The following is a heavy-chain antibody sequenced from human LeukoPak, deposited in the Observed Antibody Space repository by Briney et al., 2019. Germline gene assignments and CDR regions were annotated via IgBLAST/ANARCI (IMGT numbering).Heavy chain of an antibody. V-gene: IGHV1-69*06. Sequence: ASVKVSCKASGGTFSSYAISWVRQAPGQGLEWMGGIIPIFGTANYAQKFQGRVTITADKSTSTAYMELSSLRSEDTAVYYCARDNPLSYYYYMDVWGKGTTVTVSS. CDR1: GGTFSSYA. J-gene: IGHJ6*03. CDR2: IIPIFGTA. D-gene: IGHD1-14*01. CDR3: ARDNPLSYYYYMDV.